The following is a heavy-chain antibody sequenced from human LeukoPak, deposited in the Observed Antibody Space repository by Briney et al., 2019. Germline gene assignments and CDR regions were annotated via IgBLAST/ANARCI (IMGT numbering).Heavy chain of an antibody. V-gene: IGHV4-59*08. CDR2: IYYTGGT. D-gene: IGHD6-19*01. Sequence: PSETLSLTCTVSGGSIGSDYWTWVRQPPGKGLEYIGYIYYTGGTNYNPSLKSRVTISVDTCKNQFSLKLSSVTAADTAVYFCAKYGNSGWVIDNWGQGTLVPVSS. CDR1: GGSIGSDY. J-gene: IGHJ4*02. CDR3: AKYGNSGWVIDN.